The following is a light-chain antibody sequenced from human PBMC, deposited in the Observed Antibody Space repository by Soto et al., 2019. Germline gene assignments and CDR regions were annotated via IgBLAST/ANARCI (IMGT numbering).Light chain of an antibody. CDR3: QQRSNWPLT. CDR1: QSVVNY. J-gene: IGKJ4*01. V-gene: IGKV3-11*01. CDR2: DAS. Sequence: EIVLTQSPVTQSLSPGERAALSCRASQSVVNYLAWYQQKPGQAPRLLIYDASKRATGIPARFSGSGYGTDFTLTVSSLEPEDFAIYYCQQRSNWPLTFGGGTKVEIK.